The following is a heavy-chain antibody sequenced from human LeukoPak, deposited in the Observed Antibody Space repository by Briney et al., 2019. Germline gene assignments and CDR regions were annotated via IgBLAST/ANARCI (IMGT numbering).Heavy chain of an antibody. Sequence: SETLSLTCTVSGGSISSYYWNWIRQPAGKGLEWLGRIYSSGTTNYNPSLESRLTMSVDTSKNQFSLKLSSVAAADTAVYYCARMTVVRRPQRYFDDWGQGTLVTVSS. CDR1: GGSISSYY. CDR3: ARMTVVRRPQRYFDD. D-gene: IGHD2-15*01. J-gene: IGHJ4*02. CDR2: IYSSGTT. V-gene: IGHV4-4*07.